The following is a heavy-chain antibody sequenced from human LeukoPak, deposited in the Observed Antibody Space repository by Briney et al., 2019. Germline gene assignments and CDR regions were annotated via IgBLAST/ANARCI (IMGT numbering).Heavy chain of an antibody. V-gene: IGHV6-1*01. Sequence: SQTLSLTCAISGDSVSSNSAAWNWIRQSPSRGLGWLGRTYYRSKWYNDYAVSVKSRITINPDTSKNQFSLQLNSVTPEDTAVYYCARDQPGYYDSSGYDTTKGGFDYWGQGTLVTVSS. D-gene: IGHD3-22*01. CDR2: TYYRSKWYN. CDR3: ARDQPGYYDSSGYDTTKGGFDY. J-gene: IGHJ4*02. CDR1: GDSVSSNSAA.